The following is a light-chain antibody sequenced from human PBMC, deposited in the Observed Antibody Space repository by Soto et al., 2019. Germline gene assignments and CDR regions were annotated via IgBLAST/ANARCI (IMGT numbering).Light chain of an antibody. CDR2: KAS. V-gene: IGKV1-5*03. CDR1: QSISTW. CDR3: QQYNSYLHT. Sequence: DIQMTQSPSTLSASVGDRVTITCRASQSISTWLAWYQQKPGKTPKLLIYKASSLESGVPSRFSGSGSGTEFTLTISSLQPGDFATYYCQQYNSYLHTFGQGTKLEIK. J-gene: IGKJ2*01.